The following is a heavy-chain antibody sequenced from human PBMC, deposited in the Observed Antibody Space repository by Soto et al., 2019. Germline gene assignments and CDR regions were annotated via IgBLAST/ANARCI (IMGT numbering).Heavy chain of an antibody. D-gene: IGHD6-13*01. Sequence: EVQLLESGGGLVQPGGSLRLDSAASGFTFSRYAMSWVRQAPGKGLEWVSAIIGSGGSTYYADSVNGRFTISSDNSKHTPYLQMKSLRAEDRAVYYCAKTPYSSLLYYYGMDVWGQGTMVTVSS. CDR1: GFTFSRYA. J-gene: IGHJ6*02. CDR2: IIGSGGST. V-gene: IGHV3-23*01. CDR3: AKTPYSSLLYYYGMDV.